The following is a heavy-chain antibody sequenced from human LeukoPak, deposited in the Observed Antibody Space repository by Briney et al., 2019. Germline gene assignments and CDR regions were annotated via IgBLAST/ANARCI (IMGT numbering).Heavy chain of an antibody. CDR3: AYSSSWYTPLSFFDY. CDR2: INAGNGNT. V-gene: IGHV1-3*01. Sequence: ASVKVSCKASGYTFTSYAMHWVRQAPGQRLEWMGWINAGNGNTKYSQKFQGRVTITRDTSASTAYMELSSLRSEDTAVYYCAYSSSWYTPLSFFDYWGQGTLVTVSS. D-gene: IGHD6-13*01. CDR1: GYTFTSYA. J-gene: IGHJ4*02.